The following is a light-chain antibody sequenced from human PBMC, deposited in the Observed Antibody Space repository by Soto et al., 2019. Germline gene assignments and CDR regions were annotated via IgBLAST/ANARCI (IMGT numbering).Light chain of an antibody. CDR1: QSISNW. CDR3: QQYNTYSWT. Sequence: DIRMTQSPSTLSASVGDRVTITCRASQSISNWLAWYQQKPGKAPKLLIYDASSLESGVPSRFSGSGSGTEFALTISSLQPDDFATYHCQQYNTYSWTFGQGTKVEIK. J-gene: IGKJ1*01. CDR2: DAS. V-gene: IGKV1-5*01.